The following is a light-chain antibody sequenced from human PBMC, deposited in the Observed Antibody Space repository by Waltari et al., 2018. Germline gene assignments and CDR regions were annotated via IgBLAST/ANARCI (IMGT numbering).Light chain of an antibody. CDR3: QAWDSGTVV. Sequence: SYELTQPPSVSVSAGQTSDIMCSGDALGIQYVNWYQQRPGQSPVLVIYQDDKRPSGVPERFSGSNFGKTATLTISGTQTMDEGDYYCQAWDSGTVVFGGGTKLAVL. CDR1: ALGIQY. V-gene: IGLV3-1*01. CDR2: QDD. J-gene: IGLJ2*01.